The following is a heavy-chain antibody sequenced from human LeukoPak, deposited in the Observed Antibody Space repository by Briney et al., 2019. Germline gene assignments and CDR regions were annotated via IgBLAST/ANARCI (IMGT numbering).Heavy chain of an antibody. CDR3: ARMVPVRDGYNIIDY. D-gene: IGHD5-24*01. J-gene: IGHJ4*02. Sequence: ASVKVSFKASGYTFTGYYMHWVRQAPGQGLEWMGWINPNSGGTNYPQKFQGRVTMTRDTSISTAYMELSRLRSDDTAVYYCARMVPVRDGYNIIDYWGQGTLVTVSS. V-gene: IGHV1-2*02. CDR2: INPNSGGT. CDR1: GYTFTGYY.